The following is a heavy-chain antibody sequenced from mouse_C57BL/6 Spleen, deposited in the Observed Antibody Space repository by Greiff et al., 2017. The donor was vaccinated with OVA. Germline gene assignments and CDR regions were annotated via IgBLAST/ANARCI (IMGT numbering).Heavy chain of an antibody. CDR3: ARDGYWYFDV. V-gene: IGHV1-64*01. CDR1: GYTFTSYW. Sequence: QVQLQQPGAELVKPGASVKLSCKASGYTFTSYWMHWVKQRPGQGLEWIGMIHPNSGSTNYNEKFKSKATLTVDKSSSTAYMQLSSLTSLDSAVYYCARDGYWYFDVWGTGTTVTVSS. CDR2: IHPNSGST. J-gene: IGHJ1*03.